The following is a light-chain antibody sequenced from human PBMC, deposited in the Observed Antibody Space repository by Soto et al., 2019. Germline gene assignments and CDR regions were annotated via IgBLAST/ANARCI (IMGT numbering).Light chain of an antibody. CDR2: GAS. CDR1: QSVTKS. CDR3: QQRSNWPPAIT. V-gene: IGKV3-11*01. Sequence: EIVLTQSPGTLSLSPGERATVSCRASQSVTKSLAWYQQKPGQAPRLLIYGASSRATGIPARFSGSGSGTDFTLTISSLEPEDFTVYYCQQRSNWPPAITFGQGTRLEIK. J-gene: IGKJ5*01.